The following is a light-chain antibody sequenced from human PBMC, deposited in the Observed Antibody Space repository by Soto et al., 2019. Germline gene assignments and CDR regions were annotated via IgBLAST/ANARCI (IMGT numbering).Light chain of an antibody. CDR1: SSDVGAYDY. CDR3: SSYTSSSTRV. CDR2: EVS. V-gene: IGLV2-14*03. J-gene: IGLJ1*01. Sequence: QSVRNQPASVSGSPGPSISISCTGTSSDVGAYDYVSWYQQHPDKAPKLMIYEVSNRPSGVSNRFSGSKSVNTATLTISGLQADDEADYYCSSYTSSSTRVFGTGTKVTVL.